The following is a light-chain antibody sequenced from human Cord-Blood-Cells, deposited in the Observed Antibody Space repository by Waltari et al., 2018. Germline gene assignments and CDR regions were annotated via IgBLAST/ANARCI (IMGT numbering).Light chain of an antibody. Sequence: DIQMSQSPSTLSASVGDRVTITCRASQSISSWLAWYQQKPGKAPKLLIYKASSLESGVPSRFSGSGSGTEFTLTISSLQPDDFATYYCQQYNSYPYTFGQGTKLEIK. CDR2: KAS. V-gene: IGKV1-5*03. CDR1: QSISSW. CDR3: QQYNSYPYT. J-gene: IGKJ2*01.